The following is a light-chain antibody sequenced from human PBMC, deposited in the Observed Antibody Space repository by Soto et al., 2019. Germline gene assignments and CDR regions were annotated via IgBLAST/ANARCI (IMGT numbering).Light chain of an antibody. Sequence: IVLTQSPDTLSLSPGERATLSCRASQTVSTFLAWYQQRPGQAPRLLVYDASKRAPGIPARFIGSGSGTDFTLTVSSLEREDFAVYYCQQRSGWPTFGQGTKVEI. CDR2: DAS. J-gene: IGKJ1*01. CDR3: QQRSGWPT. CDR1: QTVSTF. V-gene: IGKV3-11*01.